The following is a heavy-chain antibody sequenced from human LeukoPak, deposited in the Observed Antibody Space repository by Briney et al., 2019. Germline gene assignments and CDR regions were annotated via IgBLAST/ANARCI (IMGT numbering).Heavy chain of an antibody. J-gene: IGHJ6*03. V-gene: IGHV4-61*02. CDR1: GGSISSCSYY. Sequence: SQTLSLTCTVSGGSISSCSYYWSWIRQPAGKGLEWIGRIYTSGSTNYNPSLKSRVTISVDTSKNQFSLKLSSVTAADTAVYYCARDDYAGYYYYYMDVWGKGTTITVSS. CDR2: IYTSGST. D-gene: IGHD2-2*01. CDR3: ARDDYAGYYYYYMDV.